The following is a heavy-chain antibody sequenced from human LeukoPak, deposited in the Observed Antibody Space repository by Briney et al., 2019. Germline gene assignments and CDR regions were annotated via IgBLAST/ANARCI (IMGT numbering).Heavy chain of an antibody. V-gene: IGHV3-66*01. Sequence: GGSLRLSCAASGFAVSNYFMSWVRKAPGKGLEWVSVIYRSGETHHADSVKGRFTISRDNAKNSLYLQMNSLRAEDTAVYYCARGNTMVRGLDSYGMDVWGQGTTVTVSS. CDR1: GFAVSNYF. D-gene: IGHD3-10*01. CDR2: IYRSGET. J-gene: IGHJ6*02. CDR3: ARGNTMVRGLDSYGMDV.